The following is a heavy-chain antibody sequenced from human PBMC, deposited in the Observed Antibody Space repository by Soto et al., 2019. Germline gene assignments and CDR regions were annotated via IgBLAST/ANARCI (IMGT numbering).Heavy chain of an antibody. CDR3: ARVRISKVRGVIMSYYGMDV. CDR1: GDSVSSNSAA. Sequence: PSQTLSLTCAISGDSVSSNSAAWNWIRQSPSRGLEWLGRTYYRSKWYDDYAVSVKSRITINPDTSTNQFSLQLNSVTPEDTAVYYCARVRISKVRGVIMSYYGMDVWGQGTTVTVSS. J-gene: IGHJ6*02. D-gene: IGHD3-10*01. CDR2: TYYRSKWYD. V-gene: IGHV6-1*01.